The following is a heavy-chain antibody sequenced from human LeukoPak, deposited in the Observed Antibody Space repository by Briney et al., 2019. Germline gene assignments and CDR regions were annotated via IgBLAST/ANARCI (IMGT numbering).Heavy chain of an antibody. V-gene: IGHV3-43*02. D-gene: IGHD6-6*01. CDR2: ISRDSGYT. J-gene: IGHJ4*02. CDR1: GFTFGDYA. Sequence: GGSLRLSCAASGFTFGDYAMHWVRQAPGRGLEWVSLISRDSGYTYYAASVKGRFTIPRDNSKNSLYLQMNSLRTEDTALYYCAKVAYSTSADYWGQGTLVTVSS. CDR3: AKVAYSTSADY.